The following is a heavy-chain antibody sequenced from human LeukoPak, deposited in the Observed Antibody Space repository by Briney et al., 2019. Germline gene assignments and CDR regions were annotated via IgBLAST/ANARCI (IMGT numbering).Heavy chain of an antibody. CDR3: ARGTCAKYCSSTSCYCRFDP. V-gene: IGHV4-39*07. D-gene: IGHD2-2*01. CDR2: IYYSGST. J-gene: IGHJ5*02. CDR1: GGSISSSSYY. Sequence: PSETLSLTCTVSGGSISSSSYYWGWIRQPPGKGLEWIGSIYYSGSTYYNPSLKSRVTISVDTSKNQFSLKLSSVTAADTAVYYCARGTCAKYCSSTSCYCRFDPWGQGTLVTVSS.